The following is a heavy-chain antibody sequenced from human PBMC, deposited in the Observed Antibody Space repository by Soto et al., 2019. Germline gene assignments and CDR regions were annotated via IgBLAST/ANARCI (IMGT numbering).Heavy chain of an antibody. Sequence: QVQVQQSGAEVKEPGASVRISCKASGYTFISYYMHWVRQAPGQGLEWMGIIDPSGARTTYAQRFPGRGTKNRENVKSTVFNDLNRLGTGHTARYFCATTIIYGDPGDYWGQGTVVSVSS. CDR2: IDPSGART. J-gene: IGHJ4*02. CDR1: GYTFISYY. CDR3: ATTIIYGDPGDY. D-gene: IGHD4-17*01. V-gene: IGHV1-46*01.